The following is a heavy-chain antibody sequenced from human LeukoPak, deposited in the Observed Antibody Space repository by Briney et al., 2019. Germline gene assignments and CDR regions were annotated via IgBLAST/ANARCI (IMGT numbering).Heavy chain of an antibody. CDR2: ISYDGSNK. J-gene: IGHJ5*02. CDR1: GFTFSSYA. Sequence: GGSLRLTCAASGFTFSSYAMHWVRQAPGKGLEWVAVISYDGSNKYYADSVKGRFIISRDNSKNTLYLQMNSLRAEDTAVYYCAKAGPHEQNWFDPWGQGTLVTVSS. V-gene: IGHV3-30*01. CDR3: AKAGPHEQNWFDP.